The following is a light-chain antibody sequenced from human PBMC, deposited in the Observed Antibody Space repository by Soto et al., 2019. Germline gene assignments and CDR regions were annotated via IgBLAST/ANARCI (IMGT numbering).Light chain of an antibody. CDR1: SSNIGGNS. Sequence: QSVMTQPTSVSAAPGQKVTISCSGSSSNIGGNSVSWYQQLPGTAPKLLIYDDNKRPSGIPDRFSGSKSGTSATLGITGFQNGDEADYYCGSWNSSLSAYVFGTGTKLTVL. J-gene: IGLJ1*01. V-gene: IGLV1-51*01. CDR3: GSWNSSLSAYV. CDR2: DDN.